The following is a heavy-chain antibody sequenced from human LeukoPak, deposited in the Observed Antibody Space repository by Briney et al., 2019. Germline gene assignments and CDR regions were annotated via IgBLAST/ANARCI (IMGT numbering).Heavy chain of an antibody. CDR3: AKGVSDGMDV. CDR1: GFTVSSNF. V-gene: IGHV3-23*01. Sequence: GGSLRLSCAASGFTVSSNFMSWVRQAPEKGLEWVSAISGSGGSTYYADSVKGRFTVSRDNSKNTLYLQMNSLRAEDTAVYYCAKGVSDGMDVWGQGTTVTVSS. CDR2: ISGSGGST. J-gene: IGHJ6*02.